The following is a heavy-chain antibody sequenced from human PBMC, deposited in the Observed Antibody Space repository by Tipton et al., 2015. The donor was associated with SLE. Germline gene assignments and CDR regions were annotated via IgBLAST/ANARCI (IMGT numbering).Heavy chain of an antibody. CDR1: GFNFSTYS. V-gene: IGHV3-21*01. J-gene: IGHJ4*02. Sequence: SLRLSCAASGFNFSTYSMNWVRQAPGKGLEWVSFISVRSDFIYYADSLEGRFTISRDNAKNSLYLQMNGLRVEDTAVYYCARDRVPEYPKEADFWGQGTLVTVSS. D-gene: IGHD2/OR15-2a*01. CDR2: ISVRSDFI. CDR3: ARDRVPEYPKEADF.